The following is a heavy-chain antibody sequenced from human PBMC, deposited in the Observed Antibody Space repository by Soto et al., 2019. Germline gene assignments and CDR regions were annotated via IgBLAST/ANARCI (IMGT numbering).Heavy chain of an antibody. CDR3: ARGITIFGVVKNNWFDP. CDR2: IYYSGST. V-gene: IGHV4-39*01. CDR1: GGSISSSSYY. J-gene: IGHJ5*02. Sequence: QLQLQESGPGLVKPSETLSLTCTVSGGSISSSSYYWGWIRQPPGKGLEWIGSIYYSGSTYYNPSLKSRVTISVDTSKNQFSLKLSSVTAADTAVYYCARGITIFGVVKNNWFDPWGQGTLVTVSS. D-gene: IGHD3-3*01.